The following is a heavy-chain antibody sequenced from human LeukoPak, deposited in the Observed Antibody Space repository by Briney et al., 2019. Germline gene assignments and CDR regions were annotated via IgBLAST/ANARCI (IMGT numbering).Heavy chain of an antibody. CDR2: INHSGST. D-gene: IGHD2-2*01. CDR3: ARVGYCSSTSCRRRGYYYYYYMDV. Sequence: SETLSLTCAVYGGSFSGYYWSWIRQPPGKGLEWIGEINHSGSTNYNPSLKSRVTISVDTSKNQFSLKLSSVTTADTAVYYCARVGYCSSTSCRRRGYYYYYYMDVWGKGTTVTVSS. CDR1: GGSFSGYY. V-gene: IGHV4-34*01. J-gene: IGHJ6*03.